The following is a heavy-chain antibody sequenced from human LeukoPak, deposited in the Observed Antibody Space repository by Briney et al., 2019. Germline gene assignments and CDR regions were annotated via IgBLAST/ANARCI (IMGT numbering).Heavy chain of an antibody. Sequence: SGASLRLSCAASGFTYSNAWMSWLRQAPGKGLGWVGRIKSKTDGGTTDYAAPVKGRFTISRDDSKNTLYLQMNSLRGEDTAVYSCARGQRRHIDMAPSFDYWGQGTLVTVSS. J-gene: IGHJ4*02. D-gene: IGHD5-24*01. CDR1: GFTYSNAW. CDR2: IKSKTDGGTT. CDR3: ARGQRRHIDMAPSFDY. V-gene: IGHV3-15*01.